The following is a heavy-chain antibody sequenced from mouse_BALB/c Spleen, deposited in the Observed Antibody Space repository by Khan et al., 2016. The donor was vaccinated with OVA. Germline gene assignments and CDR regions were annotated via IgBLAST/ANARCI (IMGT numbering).Heavy chain of an antibody. J-gene: IGHJ3*01. Sequence: EVKLLESGGDVVKPGGSLKLSCAASGFTFSTYGMSWVRQTPDKRLEWVATVSTGGHYTYYPDTVKGRFTISRDNAKNTLYLQMNSLKSEDTAMFYGARLAYYYDSEGFAYWGQGTLVTVSS. CDR2: VSTGGHYT. CDR1: GFTFSTYG. V-gene: IGHV5-6*01. CDR3: ARLAYYYDSEGFAY. D-gene: IGHD1-1*01.